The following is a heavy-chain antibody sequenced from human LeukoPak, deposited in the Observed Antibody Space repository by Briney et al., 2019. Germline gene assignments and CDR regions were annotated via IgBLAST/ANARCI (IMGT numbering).Heavy chain of an antibody. CDR1: GFTFSTYT. CDR3: ARTPYSSSSVYDFDC. J-gene: IGHJ4*02. D-gene: IGHD6-6*01. CDR2: ITSRTSM. Sequence: PGGSLRLSSAASGFTFSTYTMNWVRQAPGKGLEWVSSITSRTSMYTTDSVRGRFTISRDNAKNSLYLQMSSLRAEDTAVYYCARTPYSSSSVYDFDCWGQGTLVTVSS. V-gene: IGHV3-69-1*01.